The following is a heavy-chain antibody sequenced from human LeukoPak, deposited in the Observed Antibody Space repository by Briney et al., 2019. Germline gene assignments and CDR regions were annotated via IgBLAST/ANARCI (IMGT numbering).Heavy chain of an antibody. J-gene: IGHJ6*02. Sequence: GGSLRLSCAASGFTFSNYGIHWVRQAPGRGLEWVAVIYSGGSTYYADSVKGRFTISRDNSKNTLYLQMNSLRAEDTAVYYCARDRYYDSSGLYYYYYGMGVWGQGTTVTVSS. D-gene: IGHD3-22*01. CDR2: IYSGGST. CDR1: GFTFSNYG. CDR3: ARDRYYDSSGLYYYYYGMGV. V-gene: IGHV3-53*01.